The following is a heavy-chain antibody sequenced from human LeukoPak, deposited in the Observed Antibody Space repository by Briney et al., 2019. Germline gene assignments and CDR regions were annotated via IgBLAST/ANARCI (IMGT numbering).Heavy chain of an antibody. D-gene: IGHD5-12*01. Sequence: GGSLRLSCAASGFTFGNYGMSWVRQAPGKGLEWVPAISGSGGSTYYADSVKGRFTISRDNAKNSLYLQMNSLRAEDTAVYYCARVSSGSCFDYWGQGTLVTVSS. CDR3: ARVSSGSCFDY. V-gene: IGHV3-23*01. CDR2: ISGSGGST. CDR1: GFTFGNYG. J-gene: IGHJ4*02.